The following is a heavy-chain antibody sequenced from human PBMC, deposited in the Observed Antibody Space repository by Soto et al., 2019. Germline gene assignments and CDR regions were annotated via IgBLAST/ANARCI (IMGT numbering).Heavy chain of an antibody. Sequence: ASVKVSCKASGCTFSSYSISWLRQAPGQGLEWMGGIIPIFGTANYAQKFQGRVTITADESTSTAYMELSSLRSEDTAVYYCARDRSSGSVDPWGQGTLVTVSS. CDR1: GCTFSSYS. D-gene: IGHD3-22*01. CDR2: IIPIFGTA. CDR3: ARDRSSGSVDP. J-gene: IGHJ5*02. V-gene: IGHV1-69*13.